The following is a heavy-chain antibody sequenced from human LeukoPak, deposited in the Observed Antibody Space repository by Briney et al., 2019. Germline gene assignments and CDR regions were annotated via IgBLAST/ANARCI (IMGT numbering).Heavy chain of an antibody. CDR2: VYYSGST. J-gene: IGHJ4*02. CDR3: ARAGGDLDHFDY. Sequence: SETLSLTCTVSGGSISSYYWSWIRQPPGKGLEWIGSVYYSGSTNYNPSLKSRVTISVDTSKNQFSLKLSSVTAADTAVYYCARAGGDLDHFDYWGQGTLVTVSS. D-gene: IGHD2-21*02. V-gene: IGHV4-59*01. CDR1: GGSISSYY.